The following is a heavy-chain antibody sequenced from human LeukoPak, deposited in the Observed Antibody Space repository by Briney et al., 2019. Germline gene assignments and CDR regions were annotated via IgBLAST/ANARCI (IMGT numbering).Heavy chain of an antibody. V-gene: IGHV4-59*01. CDR1: GGSISSYY. CDR2: IYYSGST. J-gene: IGHJ5*02. CDR3: ARDQIDSSGYYYSSWFDP. D-gene: IGHD3-22*01. Sequence: KASETLSLTCTVSGGSISSYYWSWIRQPPGKGLEWIGYIYYSGSTNYNPSLKSRVTISVDTSKNQFSLKLSSVTAADTAVYYCARDQIDSSGYYYSSWFDPWGQGTLVTVSS.